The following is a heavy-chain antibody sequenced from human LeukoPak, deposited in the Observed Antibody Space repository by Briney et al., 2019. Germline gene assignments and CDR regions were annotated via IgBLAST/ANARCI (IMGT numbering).Heavy chain of an antibody. D-gene: IGHD2-8*02. CDR1: GYTFTVYY. J-gene: IGHJ4*02. CDR3: ARVFYCSGGICYLNS. V-gene: IGHV1-2*02. Sequence: ASVTVSCKASGYTFTVYYIYWVRHAPGQGHGRMGWINPNSGGTSYSQKFQGRVTMTRDTSITTAYMELSGLRFDDTAVYYCARVFYCSGGICYLNSWGQGTLVTVSS. CDR2: INPNSGGT.